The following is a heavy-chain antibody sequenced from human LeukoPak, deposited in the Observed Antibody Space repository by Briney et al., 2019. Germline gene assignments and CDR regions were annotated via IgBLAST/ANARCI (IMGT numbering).Heavy chain of an antibody. CDR1: GFTFSTYA. J-gene: IGHJ4*02. D-gene: IGHD3-10*01. CDR3: AKDQKYYYGSGSYSLVDY. Sequence: GGSLRLSCAASGFTFSTYAMSWVRQAPGKGLEWVSAISGSGGSTYYADSVKGRFTTSRDNSKNTLYLQMNSLRAEDTAVYYCAKDQKYYYGSGSYSLVDYWGQGTLVTVSS. CDR2: ISGSGGST. V-gene: IGHV3-23*01.